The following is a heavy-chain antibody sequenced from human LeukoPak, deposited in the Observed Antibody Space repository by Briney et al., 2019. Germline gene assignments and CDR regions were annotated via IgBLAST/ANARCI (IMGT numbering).Heavy chain of an antibody. J-gene: IGHJ4*02. CDR2: ISWNSGSI. CDR1: GFTFDDYA. Sequence: PGGSQRLSCAASGFTFDDYAMHWVRQAPGKGLEWVSGISWNSGSIGYADSVKGRFTISRDNAKNSLYLQMNSLRAEDTALYYSAKPAGYSYGDYFDYWGQGTLVTVSS. D-gene: IGHD5-18*01. V-gene: IGHV3-9*01. CDR3: AKPAGYSYGDYFDY.